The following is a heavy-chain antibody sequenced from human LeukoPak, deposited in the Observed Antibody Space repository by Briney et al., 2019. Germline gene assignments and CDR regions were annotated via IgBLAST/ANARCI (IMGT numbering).Heavy chain of an antibody. CDR3: ARVGVVVPAAPNFDL. V-gene: IGHV4-4*07. CDR2: IYTSGST. J-gene: IGHJ2*01. CDR1: GGSISSYY. D-gene: IGHD2-2*01. Sequence: SETLSLTCTVPGGSISSYYWSWIRQPAGKGLEWIGRIYTSGSTNYNPSLKSRVTMSVDTSKNQFSLKLSSVTAADTAVYYCARVGVVVPAAPNFDLWGRGTLVTVSS.